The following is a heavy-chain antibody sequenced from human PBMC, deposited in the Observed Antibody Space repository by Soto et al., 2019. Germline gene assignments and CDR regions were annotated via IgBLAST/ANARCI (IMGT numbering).Heavy chain of an antibody. Sequence: PGESLKISCKGSGYSFTSYWIGWVSQMPGKGLEWMGIIYPGDSDTRYSPSFQGQVTISADKSISTAYLQWSSLKASDTAMYYCARHAYYDSSGYYHYYYYGMDVWGQGTTVTVSS. V-gene: IGHV5-51*01. J-gene: IGHJ6*02. CDR1: GYSFTSYW. CDR3: ARHAYYDSSGYYHYYYYGMDV. CDR2: IYPGDSDT. D-gene: IGHD3-22*01.